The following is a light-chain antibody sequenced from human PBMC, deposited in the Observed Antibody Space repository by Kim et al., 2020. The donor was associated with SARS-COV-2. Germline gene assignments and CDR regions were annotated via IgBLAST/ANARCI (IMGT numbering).Light chain of an antibody. CDR3: HQYYSSPPS. Sequence: RATLNCKSRQTILYHSKHKNSIAWYPQKPGQPPKVVISWASPREFGVPDRLSGSGSGTDFTLTISSLQAEDVAVYYCHQYYSSPPSFGQGTKLEI. V-gene: IGKV4-1*01. CDR1: QTILYHSKHKNS. J-gene: IGKJ2*03. CDR2: WAS.